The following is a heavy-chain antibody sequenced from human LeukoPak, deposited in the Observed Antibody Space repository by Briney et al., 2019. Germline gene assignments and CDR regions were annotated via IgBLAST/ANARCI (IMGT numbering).Heavy chain of an antibody. CDR3: ARVYYYDSSGHNWFDP. CDR1: GYTFTSYG. V-gene: IGHV1-18*01. J-gene: IGHJ5*02. Sequence: ASVKVSCKASGYTFTSYGISWVRQAPGQGLEWMGWITGYNANAKYAQNLQGRVTTTTDTSTSTAYMDLRSLRSDDTAVYYCARVYYYDSSGHNWFDPWGQGTLVTVSS. D-gene: IGHD3-22*01. CDR2: ITGYNANA.